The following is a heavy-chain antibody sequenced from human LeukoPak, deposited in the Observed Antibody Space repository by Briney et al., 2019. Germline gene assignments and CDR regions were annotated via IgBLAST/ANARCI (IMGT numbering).Heavy chain of an antibody. CDR1: GFTFSSYA. D-gene: IGHD3-3*02. Sequence: GGSLRLSCAASGFTFSSYAMHWVRQAPGKGLEYVSAISSNGGSTYYANSVKGRFTISRDNSKNTLYLQMGSLRAEDMAVYYCARDKIAFGLLFDYWGQGTLVTVSS. CDR3: ARDKIAFGLLFDY. CDR2: ISSNGGST. V-gene: IGHV3-64*01. J-gene: IGHJ4*02.